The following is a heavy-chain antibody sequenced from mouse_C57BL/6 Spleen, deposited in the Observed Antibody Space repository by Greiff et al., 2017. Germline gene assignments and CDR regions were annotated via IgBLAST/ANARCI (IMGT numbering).Heavy chain of an antibody. CDR3: ARNDYDRSFDV. CDR1: GFSLTSYG. CDR2: IWSGGST. D-gene: IGHD2-4*01. Sequence: QVHVKQSGPGLVQPSQCLSITCTVSGFSLTSYGVHWVRQSPGKGLEWLGVIWSGGSTDYNAAFISRLSISKDNSKSQVLFKMSSLQAEDTAIYYCARNDYDRSFDVWGTGTTVTVAS. V-gene: IGHV2-2*01. J-gene: IGHJ1*03.